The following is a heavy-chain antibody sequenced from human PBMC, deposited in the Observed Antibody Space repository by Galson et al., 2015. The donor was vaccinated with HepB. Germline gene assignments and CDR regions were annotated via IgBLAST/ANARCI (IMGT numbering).Heavy chain of an antibody. V-gene: IGHV3-30*04. D-gene: IGHD2/OR15-2a*01. CDR2: ISFHGSEI. CDR1: GFTFQNHA. J-gene: IGHJ4*02. Sequence: SLRLSCAVSGFTFQNHAMHWVRQAPGKGLEWVAVISFHGSEIYYADSVRGRFTISRDNSKDTLYLQMNSLTSEDTAVYYCASDPTVCFPDYFYYWGQGTLVTVSS. CDR3: ASDPTVCFPDYFYY.